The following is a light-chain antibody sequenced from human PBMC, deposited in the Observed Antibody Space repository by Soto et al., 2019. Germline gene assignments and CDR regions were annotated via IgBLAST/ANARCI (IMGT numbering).Light chain of an antibody. CDR3: QQYGTSRLT. CDR2: EAS. J-gene: IGKJ4*01. Sequence: DIVLTQSPGTLSLSPGEGATLSCRASQSVRNNYLAWYQQKPGQTPRLLIYEASNRAPDIPDRFTASGSGTDFTLTISSLEPEDFAVYYCQQYGTSRLTFGGGTKLEIK. V-gene: IGKV3-20*01. CDR1: QSVRNNY.